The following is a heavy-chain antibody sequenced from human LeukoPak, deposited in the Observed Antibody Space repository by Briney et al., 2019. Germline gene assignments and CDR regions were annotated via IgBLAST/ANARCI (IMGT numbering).Heavy chain of an antibody. Sequence: ASVKVSCKASGYTFTSHYMYWVRQAPEQGLEWMGIINPSGGSTSYAQKFQGRVTMTRDMSTRTDYMELSSLRCEDTAVYYCARDVSSTSSWWFDPWGQGTLVIVSS. D-gene: IGHD2-2*01. J-gene: IGHJ5*02. CDR1: GYTFTSHY. CDR3: ARDVSSTSSWWFDP. CDR2: INPSGGST. V-gene: IGHV1-46*01.